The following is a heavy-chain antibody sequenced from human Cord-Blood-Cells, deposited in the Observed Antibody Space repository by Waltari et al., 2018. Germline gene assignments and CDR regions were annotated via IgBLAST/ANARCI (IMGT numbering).Heavy chain of an antibody. CDR3: ARDNRKHSSSWYFDY. CDR2: ITPIFGTA. CDR1: GCTFTSYA. Sequence: QVQLVQSGAEVKKRGSSVKVSCTASGCTFTSYAISWERPAPGQGLEWMGGITPIFGTANYAQKFQGRVTITADESTSTAYMELSSLRSEDTAVYYCARDNRKHSSSWYFDYWGQGTLVTVSS. V-gene: IGHV1-69*01. J-gene: IGHJ4*02. D-gene: IGHD6-13*01.